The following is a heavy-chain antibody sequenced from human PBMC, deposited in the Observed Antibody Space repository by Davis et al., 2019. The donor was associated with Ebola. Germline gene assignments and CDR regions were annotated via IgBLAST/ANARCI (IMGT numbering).Heavy chain of an antibody. CDR1: GYTFTGYY. D-gene: IGHD3-22*01. CDR3: ARVQTGYYFDSSDSPSWFDP. J-gene: IGHJ5*02. Sequence: ASVQVSCKASGYTFTGYYMHWVRQAPGQGLEWMGWINPNSGGTNYAQKFQGRVTMTRDTSISTVYMELSSLRSEDTAVYFCARVQTGYYFDSSDSPSWFDPWGQGTLVTVSS. CDR2: INPNSGGT. V-gene: IGHV1-2*02.